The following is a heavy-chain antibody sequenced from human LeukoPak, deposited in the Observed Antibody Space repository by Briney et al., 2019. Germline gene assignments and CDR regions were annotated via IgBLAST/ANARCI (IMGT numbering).Heavy chain of an antibody. CDR2: INHSGST. CDR3: ARVYDFWSGYYTGRSPPYFDY. D-gene: IGHD3-3*01. Sequence: IPSETLSLTCTVSGGSISSYYWSWIRQPPGKGLEWIGEINHSGSTNYNPSLKSRVTISVDTSKNQFSLKLSSVTAADTAVYYCARVYDFWSGYYTGRSPPYFDYWGQGTLVTVSS. J-gene: IGHJ4*02. V-gene: IGHV4-34*01. CDR1: GGSISSYY.